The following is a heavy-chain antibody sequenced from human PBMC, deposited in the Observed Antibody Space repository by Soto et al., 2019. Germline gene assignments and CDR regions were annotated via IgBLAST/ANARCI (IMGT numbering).Heavy chain of an antibody. V-gene: IGHV4-34*01. J-gene: IGHJ4*02. CDR1: GGSFSGYY. D-gene: IGHD2-2*01. CDR3: ARQRCSSTSCYPNQPYFDY. Sequence: SETLSLTCAVYGGSFSGYYWSCIRQPPGKGLEWIGEINHSGSTNYNPSLKSRVTISVDTSKNQFSLKLSSVTAADTAVYYCARQRCSSTSCYPNQPYFDYWGQGTLVTVSS. CDR2: INHSGST.